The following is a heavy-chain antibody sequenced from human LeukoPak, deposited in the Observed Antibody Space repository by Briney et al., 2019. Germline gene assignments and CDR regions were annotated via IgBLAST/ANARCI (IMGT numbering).Heavy chain of an antibody. CDR3: ARDQRIRCSGGSCYSAVSSSGWYGLFDY. CDR1: RYTFTGYY. CDR2: INPNSGGT. J-gene: IGHJ4*02. D-gene: IGHD2-15*01. Sequence: ASVKVSCKASRYTFTGYYMHWVRQAPGQGLEWMGRINPNSGGTNYAQKFQGRVTMTGDTSISTAYMELSRLRSDDTAVYYCARDQRIRCSGGSCYSAVSSSGWYGLFDYWGQGTLVTVSS. V-gene: IGHV1-2*06.